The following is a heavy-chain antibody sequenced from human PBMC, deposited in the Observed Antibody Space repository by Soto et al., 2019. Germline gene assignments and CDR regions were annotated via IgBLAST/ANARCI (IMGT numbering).Heavy chain of an antibody. Sequence: SVKVSCKASGYIFTVYFIQWRRQAPVQGLEWMGWINPNTSATNYAQKFQGRVTMTRDTSLGTAYMELTSLRPDDTALYYCARITWGRDHCYGMDVWGQGTTVTVSS. V-gene: IGHV1-2*02. CDR2: INPNTSAT. CDR3: ARITWGRDHCYGMDV. CDR1: GYIFTVYF. D-gene: IGHD1-26*01. J-gene: IGHJ6*02.